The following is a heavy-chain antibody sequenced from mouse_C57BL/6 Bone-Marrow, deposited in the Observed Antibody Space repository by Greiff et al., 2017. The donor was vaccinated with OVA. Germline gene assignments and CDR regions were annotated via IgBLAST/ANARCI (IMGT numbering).Heavy chain of an antibody. J-gene: IGHJ2*01. CDR3: ARNYYGSSYRYYFDY. CDR1: GFSLTSYA. CDR2: IWTGGGT. V-gene: IGHV2-9-1*01. D-gene: IGHD1-1*01. Sequence: VKLVESGPGLVAPSQSLSITCTVSGFSLTSYAISWVRQPPGKGLEWLGVIWTGGGTNYNSALKSRLSISKDNSKSQVFLKMNSLQTDDTARYYCARNYYGSSYRYYFDYWGQGTTLTVSS.